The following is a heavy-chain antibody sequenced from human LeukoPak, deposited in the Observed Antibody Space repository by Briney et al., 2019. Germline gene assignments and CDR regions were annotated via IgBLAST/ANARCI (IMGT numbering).Heavy chain of an antibody. CDR2: IYYSGST. CDR1: GGSISSYY. D-gene: IGHD2-2*01. CDR3: ARVQVVPAAMRNYYYYYGMDV. J-gene: IGHJ6*02. V-gene: IGHV4-59*01. Sequence: SETLSLTCTVSGGSISSYYWSWIRQPPGKGLEWIGYIYYSGSTNYNPSLKSRVTISVDTSKNQFSLTLSSVTAADTAVYYCARVQVVPAAMRNYYYYYGMDVWGQGTTVTVSS.